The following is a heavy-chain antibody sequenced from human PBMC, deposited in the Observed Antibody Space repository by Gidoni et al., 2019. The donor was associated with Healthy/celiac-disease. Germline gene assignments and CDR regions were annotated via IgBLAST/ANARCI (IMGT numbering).Heavy chain of an antibody. CDR2: IYYSGST. Sequence: QLQLQESGPGLVTPSETLSLTCTVSGGSISSSSYYWRWIRQPPGKGLEWIGSIYYSGSTYYNPSLKSRVTISVDTSKNQFSLKLSSVTAADTAVYYCARRAYYYDSSGYPAAYNWFDPWGQGTLVTVSS. D-gene: IGHD3-22*01. CDR3: ARRAYYYDSSGYPAAYNWFDP. CDR1: GGSISSSSYY. V-gene: IGHV4-39*01. J-gene: IGHJ5*02.